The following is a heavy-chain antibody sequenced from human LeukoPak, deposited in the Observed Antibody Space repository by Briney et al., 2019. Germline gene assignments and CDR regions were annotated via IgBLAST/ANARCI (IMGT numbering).Heavy chain of an antibody. J-gene: IGHJ4*02. V-gene: IGHV4-59*01. CDR1: GGSISSYY. D-gene: IGHD6-13*01. Sequence: SETLSLTCTVSGGSISSYYWSWIRQPPGKGLEWIGNSYYSGSTKYNPSLKSRVTISVDTSKNQFSLKVNSVTAADTAVYYCAGDDSSSWWSYWGQGTLVTASS. CDR2: SYYSGST. CDR3: AGDDSSSWWSY.